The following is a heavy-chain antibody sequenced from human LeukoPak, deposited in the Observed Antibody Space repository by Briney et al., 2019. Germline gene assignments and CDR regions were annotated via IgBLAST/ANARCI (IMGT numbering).Heavy chain of an antibody. Sequence: ASVKVSCKVSGYTLTELSMHWVRQAPGKGLEWMGGFDPEDGETIYAQKFQGRVTMTEDTSTDTAYMELSSLRSEDTAVCYCATEVSPYYDFWSGYYMDVWGKGTTVTVSS. CDR1: GYTLTELS. CDR3: ATEVSPYYDFWSGYYMDV. CDR2: FDPEDGET. V-gene: IGHV1-24*01. D-gene: IGHD3-3*01. J-gene: IGHJ6*03.